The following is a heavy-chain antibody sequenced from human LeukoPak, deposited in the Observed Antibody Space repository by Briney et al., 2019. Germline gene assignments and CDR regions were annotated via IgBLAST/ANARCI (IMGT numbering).Heavy chain of an antibody. CDR3: ARGRPWYYYDSSGYWFDY. V-gene: IGHV4-61*01. D-gene: IGHD3-22*01. J-gene: IGHJ4*02. CDR2: IYYSGST. CDR1: GGSVSSGSCY. Sequence: SETLSLTCTVSGGSVSSGSCYWSWIRQPPGKGLEWIGYIYYSGSTNYNPSLKSRVTISVDTSKNQFSLKLSSVTAADTAVYYCARGRPWYYYDSSGYWFDYWGQGTLVTVSS.